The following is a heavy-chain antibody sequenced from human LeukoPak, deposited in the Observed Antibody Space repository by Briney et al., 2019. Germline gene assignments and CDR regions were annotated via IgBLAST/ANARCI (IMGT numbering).Heavy chain of an antibody. V-gene: IGHV3-15*01. Sequence: GGSLRLSCAASGFTFSNAWMSWVRQAPGRGLEWVGRIKSKTDGGTTDYAAPVKGRFTISRDDSKNTLYLQMNSLRAEDTAVYYCAGGSGYYSTPTYFDYWGQGTLVTVSS. CDR1: GFTFSNAW. CDR3: AGGSGYYSTPTYFDY. D-gene: IGHD3-22*01. J-gene: IGHJ4*02. CDR2: IKSKTDGGTT.